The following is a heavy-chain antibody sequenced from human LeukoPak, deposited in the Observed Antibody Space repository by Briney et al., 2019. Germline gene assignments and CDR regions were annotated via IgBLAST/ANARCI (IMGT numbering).Heavy chain of an antibody. V-gene: IGHV4-59*11. Sequence: SETLSLTCTVSGGSMSSHYWSWIRQPPGKGLEWIGYIYYSGTTNYNPSLKSRVTISVDTSKNQFSLKLSSVTAADTAVYYCARGRYGDVYYYYYMDVWGKGTTVTVSS. D-gene: IGHD4-17*01. J-gene: IGHJ6*03. CDR1: GGSMSSHY. CDR3: ARGRYGDVYYYYYMDV. CDR2: IYYSGTT.